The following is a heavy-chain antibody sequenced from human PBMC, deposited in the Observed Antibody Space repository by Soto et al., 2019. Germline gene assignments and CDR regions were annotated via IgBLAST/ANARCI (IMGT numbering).Heavy chain of an antibody. CDR1: GYTFTSYG. CDR2: ISAYNGNT. V-gene: IGHV1-18*01. J-gene: IGHJ5*02. Sequence: QVQLVQSGAEVKKPGASVKVSCKASGYTFTSYGISWVRQAPGQGLEWMGWISAYNGNTNYAQKLQGRVTMTQDTATSTAYMELRSLRSDDTAVYYCARDRHYDFWSGYAPENWFDHWGQGTLVTVSS. D-gene: IGHD3-3*01. CDR3: ARDRHYDFWSGYAPENWFDH.